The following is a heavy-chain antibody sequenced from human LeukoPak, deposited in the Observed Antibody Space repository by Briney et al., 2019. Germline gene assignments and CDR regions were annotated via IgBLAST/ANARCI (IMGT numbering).Heavy chain of an antibody. Sequence: SETLSLTCTVSGGSISSGDCYWSWIHQPPGKGLEWIAYMYYSGSTYYNPSLKSRVTMSADTSKNQPSLKLSSVTAADTAVYYCARPYYYDSRIDPWGQGILVTVSS. CDR3: ARPYYYDSRIDP. CDR2: MYYSGST. CDR1: GGSISSGDCY. V-gene: IGHV4-30-4*01. J-gene: IGHJ5*02. D-gene: IGHD3-22*01.